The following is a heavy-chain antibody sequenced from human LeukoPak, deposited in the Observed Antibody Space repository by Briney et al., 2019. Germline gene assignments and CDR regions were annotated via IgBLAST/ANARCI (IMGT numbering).Heavy chain of an antibody. J-gene: IGHJ6*03. CDR1: GFTFSGSL. CDR2: VRSKANSYAT. D-gene: IGHD3-22*01. CDR3: TSRGNYDSSYYMDV. V-gene: IGHV3-73*01. Sequence: GGSLRLSCAASGFTFSGSLIHWVRQASGKGLELVGLVRSKANSYATSYSASVKGRFTISRDDSKNTAYLQMNSLKTEDTAIYYCTSRGNYDSSYYMDVWGKGTTVTVSS.